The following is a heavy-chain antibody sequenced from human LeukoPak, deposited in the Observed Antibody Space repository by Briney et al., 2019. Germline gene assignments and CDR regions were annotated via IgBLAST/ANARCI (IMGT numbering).Heavy chain of an antibody. D-gene: IGHD2-2*01. J-gene: IGHJ4*02. CDR2: IYHSGST. V-gene: IGHV4-30-2*01. CDR3: ARAAYCSSTSCYGVDY. Sequence: SETLSLTCAVSGGSISSGGYSWSWIRQPPGKGLEWIGYIYHSGSTYYNPSLKSRVTISVDRSKNQFSLKLSSVTAADTAVYYCARAAYCSSTSCYGVDYWGQGTLVTVSS. CDR1: GGSISSGGYS.